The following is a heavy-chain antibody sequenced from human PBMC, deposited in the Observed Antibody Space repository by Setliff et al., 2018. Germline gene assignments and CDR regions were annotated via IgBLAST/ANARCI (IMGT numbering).Heavy chain of an antibody. D-gene: IGHD3-16*02. J-gene: IGHJ4*02. CDR2: ISDGSST. V-gene: IGHV3-74*01. CDR3: VNSYRGYDDYPDY. Sequence: GGSLRLSCAASGFTFSSYWMHWVRQAPGKGLEWVSRISDGSSTSYADSVKGRFTISRDNAKNTVYLQMDSLRVDDTAMYHCVNSYRGYDDYPDYWGQGTLVTVSS. CDR1: GFTFSSYW.